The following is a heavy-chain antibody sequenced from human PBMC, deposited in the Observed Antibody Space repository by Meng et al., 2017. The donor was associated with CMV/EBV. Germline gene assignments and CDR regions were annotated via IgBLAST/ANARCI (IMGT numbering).Heavy chain of an antibody. CDR1: GYTFTNYG. D-gene: IGHD6-13*01. Sequence: ASVKVSCKASGYTFTNYGISWVRQAPGQGLEWMGWISAYNGNTNYAQKVQGRVTMPTDTSTTTAYMELGSLRSDDTAVYYCARVGQQLTTHYYYYGMDVWGQGTTVTVSS. CDR3: ARVGQQLTTHYYYYGMDV. CDR2: ISAYNGNT. J-gene: IGHJ6*02. V-gene: IGHV1-18*01.